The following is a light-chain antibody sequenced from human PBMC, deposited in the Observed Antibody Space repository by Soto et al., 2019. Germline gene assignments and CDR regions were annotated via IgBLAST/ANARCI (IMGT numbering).Light chain of an antibody. J-gene: IGKJ5*01. Sequence: EIVLTQSPGTLSLSPGERATLSCRASQSVSSSYLAWYQQKPGQAPRLLIYVASSMATGIPDRFSGSGSGTDFTLTISRLEPEDFSVYYCQQYGSSPPITFGQGTRLEIK. CDR1: QSVSSSY. V-gene: IGKV3-20*01. CDR2: VAS. CDR3: QQYGSSPPIT.